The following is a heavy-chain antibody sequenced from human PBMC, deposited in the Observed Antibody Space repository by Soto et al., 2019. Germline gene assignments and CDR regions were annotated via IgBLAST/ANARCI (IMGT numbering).Heavy chain of an antibody. CDR1: GGSISSGGYF. D-gene: IGHD3-10*01. J-gene: IGHJ4*02. CDR2: IYYSGRT. Sequence: QVQLQESGPGLVKPSQTLSLTCTVSGGSISSGGYFWSWVRQHPGKGLEWIGNIYYSGRTYYNPSLTSRGIISLDPSQFRVSLRLTYVTAADTAVYFCARGGSGTYHVRGQGTLVTVAS. CDR3: ARGGSGTYHV. V-gene: IGHV4-31*03.